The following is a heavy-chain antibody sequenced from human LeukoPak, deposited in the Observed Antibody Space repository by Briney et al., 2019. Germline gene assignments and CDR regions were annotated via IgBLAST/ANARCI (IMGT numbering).Heavy chain of an antibody. CDR1: GGTFSSYA. CDR3: ASSSGSYGSGSYGYYGMDV. J-gene: IGHJ6*02. Sequence: SVKVSCKASGGTFSSYAISWVRQAPGQGLEWMGRIIPIFGIANYAQKFQGRVTITADKSTSTAYMELSSQRSEDTAVYYCASSSGSYGSGSYGYYGMDVWGQGTTVTVSS. V-gene: IGHV1-69*04. CDR2: IIPIFGIA. D-gene: IGHD3-10*01.